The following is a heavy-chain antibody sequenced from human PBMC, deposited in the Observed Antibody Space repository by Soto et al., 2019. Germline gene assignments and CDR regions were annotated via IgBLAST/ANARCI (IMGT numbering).Heavy chain of an antibody. CDR3: ARTRPIVVVPAASAFDY. CDR1: SGSISSSNW. Sequence: QVQLQESGPGLVKPSGTLSLTCAVSSGSISSSNWWSWVRQPPGKGLEWIGEIYHSGSTNYNPSLKSRVTISVDKSKNQFSLKLSSVTAADTAVYYCARTRPIVVVPAASAFDYWGQGTLVTVSS. CDR2: IYHSGST. D-gene: IGHD2-2*01. J-gene: IGHJ4*02. V-gene: IGHV4-4*02.